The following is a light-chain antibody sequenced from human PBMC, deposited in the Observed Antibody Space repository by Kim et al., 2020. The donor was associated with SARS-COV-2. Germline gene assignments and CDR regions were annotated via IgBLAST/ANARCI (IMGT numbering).Light chain of an antibody. CDR3: QQYNHY. J-gene: IGKJ3*01. CDR2: DAS. Sequence: DIQMTQSPSTLSASVGDRVTITCRTSQNINNWLAWYQQKPGKAPKVLIYDASSLESGVPSRFSGGGSGTEFTLTISSLQPDDFATYYGQQYNHYFGPGTKVDIK. V-gene: IGKV1-5*01. CDR1: QNINNW.